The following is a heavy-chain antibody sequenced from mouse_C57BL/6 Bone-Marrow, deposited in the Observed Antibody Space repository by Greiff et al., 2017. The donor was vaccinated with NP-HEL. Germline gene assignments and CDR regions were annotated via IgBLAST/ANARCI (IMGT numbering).Heavy chain of an antibody. CDR1: GYTFTSYW. CDR3: ARPESY. V-gene: IGHV1-69*01. CDR2: IDPSDSYT. J-gene: IGHJ2*01. Sequence: QVQLQQPGAELVMPGASVKLSCKASGYTFTSYWMHWVKQRPGQGLEWIGEIDPSDSYTNYNQKFKGKSTLTVDKSSSTAYMQLSSLTSEDSAVYYCARPESYWGQGTTLTVSS.